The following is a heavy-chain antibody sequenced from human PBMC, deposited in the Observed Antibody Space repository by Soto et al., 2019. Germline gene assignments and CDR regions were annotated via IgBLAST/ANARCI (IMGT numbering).Heavy chain of an antibody. D-gene: IGHD6-13*01. J-gene: IGHJ3*02. CDR3: ARDALGDSWYDAFDI. Sequence: DSVKVSCKASGYAFTSYAMHWVRQAPGQRLEWMGWINAGNGNTKYSQKFQGRVTITRDTSASTAYMELSSLRSEDTAVYYCARDALGDSWYDAFDIWGQGTMVTVSS. V-gene: IGHV1-3*01. CDR1: GYAFTSYA. CDR2: INAGNGNT.